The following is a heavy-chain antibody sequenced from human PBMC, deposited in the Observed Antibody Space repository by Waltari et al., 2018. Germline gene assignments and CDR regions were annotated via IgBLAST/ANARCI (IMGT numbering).Heavy chain of an antibody. CDR1: GGSISSSSYY. Sequence: QLQLQESGPGLVKPSETLSLTCTVSGGSISSSSYYWGWIRQPPGKGLEWIGSIYYSGSTAYNPSLKSRVTISVDTSKNQFSLKLSSVTAADTAVYYCARDKGIVVVPAPHFDYWGQGTLVTVSS. D-gene: IGHD2-2*01. V-gene: IGHV4-39*07. CDR3: ARDKGIVVVPAPHFDY. J-gene: IGHJ4*02. CDR2: IYYSGST.